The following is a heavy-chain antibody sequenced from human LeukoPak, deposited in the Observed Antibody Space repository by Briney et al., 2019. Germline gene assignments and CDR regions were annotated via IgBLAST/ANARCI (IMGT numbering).Heavy chain of an antibody. CDR2: INHSGST. Sequence: PSETLSLTCAVYGGSFSGYYWSWIRQPPGKGLEWIGEINHSGSTNYNPSLKSRVTISVDTSKNQFSLKLSSVTAADTAVYYCARLITIFGVVHRRYYYYYYGMDVWGQGTTVTVSS. CDR3: ARLITIFGVVHRRYYYYYYGMDV. CDR1: GGSFSGYY. V-gene: IGHV4-34*01. J-gene: IGHJ6*02. D-gene: IGHD3-3*01.